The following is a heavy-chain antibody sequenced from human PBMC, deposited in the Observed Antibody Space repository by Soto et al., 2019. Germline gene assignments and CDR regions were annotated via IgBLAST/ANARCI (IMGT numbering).Heavy chain of an antibody. Sequence: GASVKVSCKASGYTFIGYYIHWVRQAPGQGPEWVGWINPNAGGTNPAQKFQGRLTLTRDTSTSTAYMELTALTSDDTAVYYCVRASPMMTPRPGYNYYMDVWGKGTPVTVSS. D-gene: IGHD2-15*01. CDR1: GYTFIGYY. CDR2: INPNAGGT. V-gene: IGHV1-2*02. J-gene: IGHJ6*03. CDR3: VRASPMMTPRPGYNYYMDV.